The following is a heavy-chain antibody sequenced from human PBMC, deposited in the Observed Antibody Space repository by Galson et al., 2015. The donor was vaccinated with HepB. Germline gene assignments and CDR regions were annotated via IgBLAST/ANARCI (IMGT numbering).Heavy chain of an antibody. CDR3: ARDPHRHGAFFDF. D-gene: IGHD4-17*01. Sequence: SVKVSCKASGYTLTDYWIHWVRQAPGQGLEWMGWLSPNNGDTTYAQKFQGRVAMTRDISITTAYMELTRLTSDDTAVYYCARDPHRHGAFFDFWGQGTLVTISS. V-gene: IGHV1-2*02. J-gene: IGHJ4*02. CDR1: GYTLTDYW. CDR2: LSPNNGDT.